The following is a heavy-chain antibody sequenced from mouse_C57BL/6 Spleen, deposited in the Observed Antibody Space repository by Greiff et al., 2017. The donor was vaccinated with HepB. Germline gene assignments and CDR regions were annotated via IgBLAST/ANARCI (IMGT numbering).Heavy chain of an antibody. CDR2: ISNGGGST. CDR1: GFTFSDYY. D-gene: IGHD2-3*01. Sequence: EVQGVESGGGLVQPGGSLKLSCAASGFTFSDYYMYWVRQTPEKRLEWVAYISNGGGSTYYPDTVKGRFTISRDNAKNTLYLQMSRLKSEDTAMYYCAMIYDGYPGYFDVWGTGTTVTVSS. CDR3: AMIYDGYPGYFDV. V-gene: IGHV5-12*01. J-gene: IGHJ1*03.